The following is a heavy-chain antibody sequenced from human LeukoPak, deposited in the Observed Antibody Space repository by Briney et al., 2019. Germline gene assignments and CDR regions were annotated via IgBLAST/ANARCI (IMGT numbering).Heavy chain of an antibody. CDR2: VYYSGST. J-gene: IGHJ4*02. CDR1: GGSISSSSYY. CDR3: ARHLYESRGQTSFDY. Sequence: SETLSLTCTVSGGSISSSSYYWGWIRQPPGKGLEWIGYVYYSGSTNYNPSLMSRVTISVDTSENQFSLKLNSVTAADTAMYYCARHLYESRGQTSFDYWGQGTLVTVSS. V-gene: IGHV4-61*05. D-gene: IGHD3-22*01.